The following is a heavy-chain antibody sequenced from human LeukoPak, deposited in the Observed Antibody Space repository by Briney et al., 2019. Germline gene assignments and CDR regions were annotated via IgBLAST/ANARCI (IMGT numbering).Heavy chain of an antibody. V-gene: IGHV4-34*01. CDR3: ARESMVRGPMGY. Sequence: XAXXGGSXSXXYWXWXXXXXXXXXXWIGEINHSGSTNYNPSLKSRVTISVDTSKNQFSLKLSSVTAADTAVYYCARESMVRGPMGYWGQGTLVTVSS. CDR2: INHSGST. CDR1: GGSXSXXY. J-gene: IGHJ4*02. D-gene: IGHD3-10*01.